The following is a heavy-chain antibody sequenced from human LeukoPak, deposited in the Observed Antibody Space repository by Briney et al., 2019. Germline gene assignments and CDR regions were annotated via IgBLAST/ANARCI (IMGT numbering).Heavy chain of an antibody. V-gene: IGHV4-59*01. CDR1: GGSMSSYY. CDR2: IHYSGST. J-gene: IGHJ5*02. CDR3: ARGAGNLVAWFDP. Sequence: SETLSLTCTVSGGSMSSYYWSWIRQPPGKGLEWIGYIHYSGSTNYNPSLKSRVTISVDTSKSQFSLKVSSVTAADTAVYYCARGAGNLVAWFDPWGQGTLVTVSS.